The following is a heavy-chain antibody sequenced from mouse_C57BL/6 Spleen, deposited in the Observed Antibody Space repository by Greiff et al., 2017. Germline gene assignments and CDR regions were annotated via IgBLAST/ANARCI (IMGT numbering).Heavy chain of an antibody. V-gene: IGHV10-3*01. CDR1: GFTFNPYA. D-gene: IGHD1-1*01. CDR2: IRSKSSNYAT. J-gene: IGHJ3*01. CDR3: VREGGNYYYGSSYSGWFAY. Sequence: EVKLVESGGGLVQPKGSLKLSCAASGFTFNPYAMHWVRQAPGKGLEWVARIRSKSSNYATYYADPVKDRFTISSDDSQSMLYLQMNNLKTEDTAMYFCVREGGNYYYGSSYSGWFAYWGQGTLVTVSA.